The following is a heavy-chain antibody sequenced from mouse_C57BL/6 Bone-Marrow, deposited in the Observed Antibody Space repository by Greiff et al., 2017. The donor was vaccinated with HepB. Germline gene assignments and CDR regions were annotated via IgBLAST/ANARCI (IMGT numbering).Heavy chain of an antibody. V-gene: IGHV1-81*01. CDR1: GYTFTSYG. CDR2: IYPRSGNT. D-gene: IGHD2-3*01. CDR3: AKGYYSYYYAMDY. J-gene: IGHJ4*01. Sequence: VQLQQSGAELARPGASVKLSCKASGYTFTSYGISWVKQRTGQGLEWIGEIYPRSGNTYYNEKFKGKATLTADKSSSPAYMELRSLTSEDSAVYFCAKGYYSYYYAMDYWGQGTSVTVSS.